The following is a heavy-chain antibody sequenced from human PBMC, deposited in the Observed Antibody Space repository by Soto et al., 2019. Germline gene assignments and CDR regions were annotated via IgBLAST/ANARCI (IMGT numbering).Heavy chain of an antibody. D-gene: IGHD3-9*01. CDR3: IKVLTRGVGVPRFYFDS. Sequence: GGSLRLSCAASGFTFSNDWMHWVRQAPGKGLEWVSRINADGGSTHYADSVRGRFTISRDNAKNTLFLQLNSLRVEDTAIYYCIKVLTRGVGVPRFYFDSWGQGTLVTVSS. CDR1: GFTFSNDW. J-gene: IGHJ4*02. CDR2: INADGGST. V-gene: IGHV3-74*01.